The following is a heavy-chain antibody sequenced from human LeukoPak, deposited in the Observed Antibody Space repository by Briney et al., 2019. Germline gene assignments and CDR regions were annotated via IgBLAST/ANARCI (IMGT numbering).Heavy chain of an antibody. CDR3: AREGGIVGAFDP. D-gene: IGHD1-26*01. Sequence: GGSLRLSCAASGFIFSSYWMHWVRQAPGKGLVWVSRINSDGSSTSYADSVKGRFTISRDNAKNTLYLQMNSLRAEDTAVYYCAREGGIVGAFDPWGQGTLVTVSS. CDR1: GFIFSSYW. CDR2: INSDGSST. V-gene: IGHV3-74*01. J-gene: IGHJ5*02.